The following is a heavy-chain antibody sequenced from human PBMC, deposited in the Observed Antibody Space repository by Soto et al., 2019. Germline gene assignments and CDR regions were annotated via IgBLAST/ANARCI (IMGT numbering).Heavy chain of an antibody. J-gene: IGHJ6*02. Sequence: ASVKVSCKARGYIFTSYSIHCVYQAPGQGLQWVGWINTDNGDTKYSQKFQDRVTISRDTSATTAYMELNSLTSEDTAVYYCARGDYDLSTGYSYYYGMDVWGQGTAVTVSS. V-gene: IGHV1-3*04. CDR2: INTDNGDT. CDR3: ARGDYDLSTGYSYYYGMDV. CDR1: GYIFTSYS. D-gene: IGHD3-9*01.